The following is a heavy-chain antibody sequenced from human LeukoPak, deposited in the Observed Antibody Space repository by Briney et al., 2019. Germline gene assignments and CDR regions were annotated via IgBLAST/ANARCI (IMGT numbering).Heavy chain of an antibody. CDR3: ARLYVWGTYRCLDY. V-gene: IGHV3-23*01. CDR1: GFTFSSYA. CDR2: ISGSGGST. D-gene: IGHD3-16*02. J-gene: IGHJ4*02. Sequence: GGSLRLSCAASGFTFSSYAMSWVRQAPGKGLEWVSAISGSGGSTYYADSVRGRLTISRDNSKNTLYLQMNSLRAEDTAVYYCARLYVWGTYRCLDYWGQGTLVTVSS.